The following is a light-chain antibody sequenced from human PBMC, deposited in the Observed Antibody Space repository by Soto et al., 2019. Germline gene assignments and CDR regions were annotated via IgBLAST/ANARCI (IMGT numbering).Light chain of an antibody. V-gene: IGKV1-5*01. CDR3: QHYNGYPYT. J-gene: IGKJ2*01. Sequence: DIQTTQSPSTLSASVGDRVSITCRASQSISSWLAWYQQKPGKAPKLLIYDASRVKTGVPSRFTASGSGTEFTLTINTLQADDSATYFCQHYNGYPYTFGPGTKVDI. CDR1: QSISSW. CDR2: DAS.